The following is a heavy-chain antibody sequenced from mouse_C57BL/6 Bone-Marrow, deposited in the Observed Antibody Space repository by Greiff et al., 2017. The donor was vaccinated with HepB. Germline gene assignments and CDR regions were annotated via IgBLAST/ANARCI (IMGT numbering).Heavy chain of an antibody. J-gene: IGHJ1*03. CDR1: GFTFSSYG. CDR3: ARHTDYGSSHWYFDV. Sequence: EVHLVESGGDLVKPGGSLKLSCAASGFTFSSYGMSWVRQTPDKRLEWVATISSGGSYTYYPDSVKGRFTISRDNAKHTLYLQMSSLKSEDTAMYYCARHTDYGSSHWYFDVWGTGTTVTVAS. CDR2: ISSGGSYT. D-gene: IGHD1-1*01. V-gene: IGHV5-6*01.